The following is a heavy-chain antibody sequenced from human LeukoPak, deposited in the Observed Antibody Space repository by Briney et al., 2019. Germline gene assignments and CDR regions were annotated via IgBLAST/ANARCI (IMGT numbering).Heavy chain of an antibody. V-gene: IGHV4-59*01. Sequence: PSETLSLTCTVPGGSISSNYWSWIRQPPGKGLECIGYIYYSGSTNYNPSLKSRITISVDTSKNQFSLKLSSVTAADTAMYYCARTAMVPAAMHTWCFDLWGRGTLVTVSS. CDR1: GGSISSNY. CDR2: IYYSGST. J-gene: IGHJ2*01. D-gene: IGHD2-2*01. CDR3: ARTAMVPAAMHTWCFDL.